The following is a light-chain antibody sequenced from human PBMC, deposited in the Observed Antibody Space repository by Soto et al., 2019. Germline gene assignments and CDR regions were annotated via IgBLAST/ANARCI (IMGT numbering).Light chain of an antibody. CDR3: QKYFSAPWT. CDR2: AAS. J-gene: IGKJ1*01. CDR1: QAIRNS. Sequence: DIQMTQSPSSLSASVGDRVTITCRASQAIRNSLAWYQQKPGKVPKLLIYAASTLQSGVPSRFSGSGSGTDFTLTISSLQPEDVETYYCQKYFSAPWTFGPGTKVDIK. V-gene: IGKV1-27*01.